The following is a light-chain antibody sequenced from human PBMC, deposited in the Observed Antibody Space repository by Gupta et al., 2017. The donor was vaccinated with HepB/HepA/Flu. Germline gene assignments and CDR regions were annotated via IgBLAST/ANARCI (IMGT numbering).Light chain of an antibody. Sequence: QSVLTQPPSASAAPGQKVTISCSGSSSNIGNNYVSWYQQLPGTAPKLLIYDNNKRPSGIPDRFSGSKSGTSATLGITGLQTGDEADYYCGTWDSSLSAGGVVFGGGTKLTVL. CDR2: DNN. J-gene: IGLJ2*01. CDR1: SSNIGNNY. V-gene: IGLV1-51*01. CDR3: GTWDSSLSAGGVV.